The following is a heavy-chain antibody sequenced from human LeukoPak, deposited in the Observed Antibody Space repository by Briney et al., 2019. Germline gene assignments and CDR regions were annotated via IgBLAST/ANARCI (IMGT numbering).Heavy chain of an antibody. J-gene: IGHJ4*02. CDR2: ITNSGDST. CDR1: GFTFSSSA. V-gene: IGHV3-23*01. D-gene: IGHD3-22*01. Sequence: GGSLRLSCAASGFTFSSSAMSWVRQAPGKGLEWDSTITNSGDSTYYADSVKGRFTISRDNSKNTLYLQMNSLRAEDTAVYYCAKAFNYYDSSGYYEDYFDYWGRGTLVTVSS. CDR3: AKAFNYYDSSGYYEDYFDY.